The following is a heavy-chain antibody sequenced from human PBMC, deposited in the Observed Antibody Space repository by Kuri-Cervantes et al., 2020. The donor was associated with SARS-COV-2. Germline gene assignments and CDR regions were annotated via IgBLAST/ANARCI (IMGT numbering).Heavy chain of an antibody. CDR3: ARDHLGSSDYSRHDAFDI. D-gene: IGHD2-15*01. CDR1: GYTFTNYY. V-gene: IGHV1-46*01. J-gene: IGHJ3*02. CDR2: ISPSGGGT. Sequence: ASVKVSCKASGYTFTNYYMHWVRQAPGQGLEWMGIISPSGGGTSYAQKFQGRVTMTRDTSTSTVYMELSSLRSEDTAVYYCARDHLGSSDYSRHDAFDIWGQGKRVT.